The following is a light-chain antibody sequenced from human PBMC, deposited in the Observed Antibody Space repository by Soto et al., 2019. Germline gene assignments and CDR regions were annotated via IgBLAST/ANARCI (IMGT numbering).Light chain of an antibody. CDR2: GPS. V-gene: IGKV3-20*01. J-gene: IGKJ1*01. CDR1: QSITYGY. CDR3: QQYGSSPPT. Sequence: EIVLTQSPGTLSLSPGERAPPFCRASQSITYGYLAWYQHKPGQAPRLLIFGPSSRASGIPDRFSGGGSGTDFSLTISRLEPEDFAVYFCQQYGSSPPTFGQGTKVDIK.